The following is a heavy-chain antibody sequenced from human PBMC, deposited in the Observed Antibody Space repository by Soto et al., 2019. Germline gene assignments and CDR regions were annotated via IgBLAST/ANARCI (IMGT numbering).Heavy chain of an antibody. CDR1: GYIFTDYY. J-gene: IGHJ6*02. V-gene: IGHV1-2*02. CDR2: INPNGGAT. Sequence: GASVKVSCKASGYIFTDYYMHWVRQAPGQGLEWMGWINPNGGATLYAQKFRGRVTMTWDTSINTAYVELSSLRSDDTAAYYCARAKDYSNCMDVWGQGTTVTVSS. CDR3: ARAKDYSNCMDV. D-gene: IGHD4-4*01.